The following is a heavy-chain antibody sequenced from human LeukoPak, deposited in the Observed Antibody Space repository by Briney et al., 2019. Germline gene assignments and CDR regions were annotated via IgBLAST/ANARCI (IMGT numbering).Heavy chain of an antibody. CDR3: ARESKTYYYGSGKDY. D-gene: IGHD3-10*01. CDR2: IWFDGSNK. V-gene: IGHV3-33*01. CDR1: GFTFSSYG. Sequence: GRSLRLSCAASGFTFSSYGMHCVRQAPGKGLEWVAVIWFDGSNKFYADSVKGRFTISRDNSKNTLYLQMNSLRAEDTAVYYCARESKTYYYGSGKDYWGQGTLVTVSS. J-gene: IGHJ4*02.